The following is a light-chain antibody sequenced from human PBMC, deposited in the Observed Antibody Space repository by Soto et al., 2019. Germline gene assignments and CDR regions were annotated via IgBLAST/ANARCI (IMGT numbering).Light chain of an antibody. V-gene: IGKV3-20*01. CDR3: QQYGSSPIT. CDR2: GAS. CDR1: QSVSSSY. Sequence: EIVLTQSPGTLSLSPGERATLSCRASQSVSSSYLAWYQQKPGQAPRLLIYGASSRATGIPDRLSGSGSGTDFTLTISRLEPEDFAVYYCQQYGSSPITFGQGTKVDIK. J-gene: IGKJ1*01.